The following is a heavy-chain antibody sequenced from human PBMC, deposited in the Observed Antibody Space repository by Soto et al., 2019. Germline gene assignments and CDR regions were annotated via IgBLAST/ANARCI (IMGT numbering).Heavy chain of an antibody. CDR2: ISWNSGSI. V-gene: IGHV3-9*01. CDR3: AKDLGYGDKTANLDY. CDR1: GFTFDDYA. Sequence: GGSLRLSCAASGFTFDDYAMHWVRQAPGKGLEWVSGISWNSGSIGYADSVKGRFTISRDNAKNSLYLQMNSLRAEDTALYYCAKDLGYGDKTANLDYWGQGTLVTVSS. D-gene: IGHD4-17*01. J-gene: IGHJ4*02.